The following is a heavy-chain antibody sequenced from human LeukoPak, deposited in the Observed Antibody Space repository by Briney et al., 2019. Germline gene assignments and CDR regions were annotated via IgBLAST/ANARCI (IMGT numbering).Heavy chain of an antibody. CDR1: GFTFSSYA. D-gene: IGHD3-10*01. V-gene: IGHV4-59*01. CDR3: ARSRSGSYGWFDP. J-gene: IGHJ5*02. CDR2: IYYSGST. Sequence: GSLRLSCAASGFTFSSYAMSWVRQAPGKGLEWIGFIYYSGSTSYNPSLKSRVSISVDTSKNQFSLKLNSVTAADTALYYCARSRSGSYGWFDPWGQGTLVSVSS.